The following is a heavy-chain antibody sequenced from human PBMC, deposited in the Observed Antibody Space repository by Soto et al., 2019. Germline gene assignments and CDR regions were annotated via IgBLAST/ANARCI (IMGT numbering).Heavy chain of an antibody. CDR2: IWFDGVKE. J-gene: IGHJ6*02. CDR1: GVSFSTYA. Sequence: GGSLRLSCAVPGVSFSTYAMHWVRQAPGKGLEWLAIIWFDGVKEYYAESVKGRFTISIDNSKNTVFLQMDTVGAEDSALYYCTRATFDVWGQGTTVTVSS. V-gene: IGHV3-33*01. CDR3: TRATFDV.